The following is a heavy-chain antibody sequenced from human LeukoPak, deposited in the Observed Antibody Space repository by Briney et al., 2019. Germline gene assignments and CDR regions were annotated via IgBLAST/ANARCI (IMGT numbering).Heavy chain of an antibody. CDR1: GFTVSSNY. J-gene: IGHJ4*02. CDR2: IYSGGST. CDR3: ARVGYTNTWYSSPPFDY. D-gene: IGHD6-13*01. V-gene: IGHV3-66*01. Sequence: GSLRLSCAVSGFTVSSNYMSWVRQAPGKGLEWVSIIYSGGSTYYADSVKGRFTFSRDNSKNILYLQMNSLRAEDTAVYFCARVGYTNTWYSSPPFDYWGQGTLVTVSS.